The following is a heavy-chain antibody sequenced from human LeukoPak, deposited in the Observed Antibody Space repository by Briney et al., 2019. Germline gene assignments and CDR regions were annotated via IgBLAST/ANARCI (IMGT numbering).Heavy chain of an antibody. CDR3: ARGATTVTTWFDP. D-gene: IGHD4-17*01. J-gene: IGHJ5*02. Sequence: PSETLSLTCTVSGGSISSYYWNWIRQPPGKGLEWIGYIYYSGSTNYNPSLKSRVTISVDMSKNHFSLKLRSATAADTAVYYCARGATTVTTWFDPWGQGTLVTVSS. V-gene: IGHV4-59*01. CDR1: GGSISSYY. CDR2: IYYSGST.